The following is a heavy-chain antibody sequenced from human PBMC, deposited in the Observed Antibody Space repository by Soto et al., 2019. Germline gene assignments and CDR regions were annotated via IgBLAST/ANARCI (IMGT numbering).Heavy chain of an antibody. Sequence: QVQLVQSGAEVKKPGSSVKVSCKASGGTFSSYGITWVRQAPGQGLEWMGGIVPIFGSINLAQKFRGRLTITPDKSTSTVDMELSSLTSEDPAVYYCASRERVDAFDVWGQGTMVTVSS. CDR2: IVPIFGSI. CDR1: GGTFSSYG. V-gene: IGHV1-69*06. D-gene: IGHD1-26*01. CDR3: ASRERVDAFDV. J-gene: IGHJ3*01.